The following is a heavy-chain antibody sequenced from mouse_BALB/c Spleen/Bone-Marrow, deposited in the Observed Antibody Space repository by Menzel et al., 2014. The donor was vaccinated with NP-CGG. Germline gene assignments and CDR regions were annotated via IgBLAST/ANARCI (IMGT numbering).Heavy chain of an antibody. V-gene: IGHV5-12-1*01. CDR2: ISSGGSNT. D-gene: IGHD2-2*01. J-gene: IGHJ4*01. CDR3: ARQRGYAYAMDY. Sequence: EVKLMESGGGLAKPGGSLKFSCAASGFAFSGYDMSWVRQTPEKRLEWVAYISSGGSNTYYPDTVKGRFTISRDNAKNTLYLQMNSLKSEDTAMYYCARQRGYAYAMDYWGQGISVTVSS. CDR1: GFAFSGYD.